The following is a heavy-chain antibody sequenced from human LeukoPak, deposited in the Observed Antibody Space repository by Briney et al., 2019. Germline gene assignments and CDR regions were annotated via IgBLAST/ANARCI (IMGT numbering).Heavy chain of an antibody. CDR2: ISSSSSYI. CDR1: GFTFSSYS. Sequence: PGGSLRLSCAASGFTFSSYSMNWVRQAPGKGLEWASSISSSSSYIYYADSVKGRFTTSRDNAKNSLYLQMNSLRAEDTAVYYCARSGGSQGHYWGQGTLVTVSS. D-gene: IGHD1-26*01. J-gene: IGHJ4*02. CDR3: ARSGGSQGHY. V-gene: IGHV3-21*01.